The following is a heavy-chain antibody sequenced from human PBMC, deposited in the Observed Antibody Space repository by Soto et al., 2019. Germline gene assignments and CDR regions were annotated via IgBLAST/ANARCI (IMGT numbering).Heavy chain of an antibody. CDR1: GFSLSTSAMC. Sequence: SGPTLVNPTQTLTLTCTFSGFSLSTSAMCVSWIRQPPGKALEWLARIDWDDDKYYSTSLKTRLTISKDTSKHQVVLTMTNVDAVDTAPYYCSWILLNSSGGGVVDIWGKRTLVT. CDR2: IDWDDDK. D-gene: IGHD2-8*02. J-gene: IGHJ3*02. V-gene: IGHV2-70*11. CDR3: SWILLNSSGGGVVDI.